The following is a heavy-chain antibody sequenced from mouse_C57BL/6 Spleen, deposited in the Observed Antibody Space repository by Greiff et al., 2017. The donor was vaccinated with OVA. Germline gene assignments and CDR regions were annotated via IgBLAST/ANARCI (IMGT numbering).Heavy chain of an antibody. Sequence: VQLKESGPEKMAPSQSLSITCTVSGFSLTSYGVSWVRQPPGKGLEWLGVIWGGGGTNYYSALISRLSISKDNSKSQAFLKLNSLQSEDTAAYDCANSIPAWFAYWGQGTMVTVSA. J-gene: IGHJ3*01. CDR1: GFSLTSYG. V-gene: IGHV2-3*01. CDR3: ANSIPAWFAY. CDR2: IWGGGGT. D-gene: IGHD2-10*02.